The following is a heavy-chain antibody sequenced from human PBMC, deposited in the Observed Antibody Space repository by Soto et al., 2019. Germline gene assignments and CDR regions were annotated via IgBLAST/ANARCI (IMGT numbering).Heavy chain of an antibody. Sequence: GPTLVNPTQTLTLTCTFSGLSLSTRAVGVGWIRQPPGKALEWLALIYWNDDKRYSPSLKNRLTITKDTSKNHVVLTMTNMDPVDTATYYCAHRHELGSFDIWGQGTKVTVSS. D-gene: IGHD1-26*01. CDR1: GLSLSTRAVG. V-gene: IGHV2-5*01. J-gene: IGHJ3*02. CDR3: AHRHELGSFDI. CDR2: IYWNDDK.